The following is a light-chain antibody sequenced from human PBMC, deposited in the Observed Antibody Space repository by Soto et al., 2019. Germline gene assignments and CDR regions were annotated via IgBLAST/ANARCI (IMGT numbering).Light chain of an antibody. J-gene: IGLJ1*01. Sequence: QSVLTQPASVSGSPGQSITISCTGTSSDVGGYNYVSWYQQHPGKAPKLMIYEVSNRPSGVSNRVSGSKSGNTASLTSTGLQAEEEADYYLSSYPSGSTRVFGTGTK. V-gene: IGLV2-14*01. CDR3: SSYPSGSTRV. CDR1: SSDVGGYNY. CDR2: EVS.